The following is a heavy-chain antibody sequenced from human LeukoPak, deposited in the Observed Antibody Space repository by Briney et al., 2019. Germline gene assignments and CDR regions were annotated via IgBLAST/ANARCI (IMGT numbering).Heavy chain of an antibody. V-gene: IGHV3-30*02. Sequence: GGSLRLSCAASGFTFSSYGMHWVRQAPGKGLEWVAFIRYDGSNKYYADSVKGRFTISRDNSKNTLYLQMNSLRAEDTAVYYCAKSFGTDYYGSGSYPDYWGQGTLVTVSS. CDR3: AKSFGTDYYGSGSYPDY. CDR2: IRYDGSNK. J-gene: IGHJ4*02. D-gene: IGHD3-10*01. CDR1: GFTFSSYG.